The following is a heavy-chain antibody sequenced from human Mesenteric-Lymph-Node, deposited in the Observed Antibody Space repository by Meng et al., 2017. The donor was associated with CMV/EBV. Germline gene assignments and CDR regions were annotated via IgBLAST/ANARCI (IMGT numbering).Heavy chain of an antibody. Sequence: QTLSVTWAISGDSVSSNSAAWNGIRQAPSRGLEWLGRTYYRSKWYNDYAVSVKSRITITPDTSKNQFSLQLNSVTPEDTAVYYCARGAGGNTYYYYGIAVWGHWTPVTVSS. CDR2: TYYRSKWYN. V-gene: IGHV6-1*01. D-gene: IGHD4-23*01. CDR1: GDSVSSNSAA. CDR3: ARGAGGNTYYYYGIAV. J-gene: IGHJ6*02.